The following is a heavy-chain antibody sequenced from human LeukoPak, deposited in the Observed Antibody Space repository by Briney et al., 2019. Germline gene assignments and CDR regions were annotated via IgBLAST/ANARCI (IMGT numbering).Heavy chain of an antibody. D-gene: IGHD6-19*01. J-gene: IGHJ4*02. CDR1: GFTFSSYW. CDR3: ARGLARKARAYSPYYFDY. CDR2: IKQDGSEK. V-gene: IGHV3-7*01. Sequence: GGSLRLSCAASGFTFSSYWMSWVRQAPGKGLEWVANIKQDGSEKYYVDSVKGRFTISRDNAKNSLYLQMNSLRAEDTAVYYCARGLARKARAYSPYYFDYWGQGTLVTVSS.